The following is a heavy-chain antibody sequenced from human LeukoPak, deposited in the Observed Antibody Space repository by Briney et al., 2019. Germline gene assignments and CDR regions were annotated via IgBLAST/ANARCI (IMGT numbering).Heavy chain of an antibody. D-gene: IGHD3-10*01. J-gene: IGHJ4*02. V-gene: IGHV3-30*04. Sequence: GGSLRLSCAASGFTFSNFAIHWVRQAPGKGLEWVAFIRYDGSDKYYADSVKGRFTISRDNSKNTLYLQMNSLRAEDTAVYYCASGVDYWGQGTLVTVSS. CDR3: ASGVDY. CDR2: IRYDGSDK. CDR1: GFTFSNFA.